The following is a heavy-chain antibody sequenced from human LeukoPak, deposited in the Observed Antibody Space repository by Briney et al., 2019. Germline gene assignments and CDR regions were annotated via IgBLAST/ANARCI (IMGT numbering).Heavy chain of an antibody. J-gene: IGHJ4*02. V-gene: IGHV4-34*01. CDR1: GGSFSGYY. D-gene: IGHD6-19*01. CDR2: INHRGST. CDR3: ARAAGTLVDY. Sequence: NSSETLSLTCAVYGGSFSGYYWSWIRQPPGKGLEWIGEINHRGSTNYNPSLKSRVTISVDTSKNQFSLKLSSVTAADTAVYYCARAAGTLVDYWGQGTLVTVSS.